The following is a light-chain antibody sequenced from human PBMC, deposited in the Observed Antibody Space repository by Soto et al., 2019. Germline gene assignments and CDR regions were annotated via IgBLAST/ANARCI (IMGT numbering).Light chain of an antibody. V-gene: IGKV3-11*01. CDR2: DAS. CDR3: QQRSNWLIT. J-gene: IGKJ5*01. CDR1: QNVSSC. Sequence: ETVLTQSPATLSLPPGERATHSCRASQNVSSCLAWYQHKPGQAPRLLIYDASNRATGIPARFSGSGSGTDFTLTISNLEPEDFAVYYCQQRSNWLITFGQGTRLEIK.